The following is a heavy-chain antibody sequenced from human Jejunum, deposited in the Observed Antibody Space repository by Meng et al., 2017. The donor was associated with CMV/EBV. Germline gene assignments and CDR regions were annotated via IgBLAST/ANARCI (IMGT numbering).Heavy chain of an antibody. J-gene: IGHJ4*02. CDR3: ARNARGSGY. CDR1: GFTFNTYW. CDR2: IKQDGSEK. V-gene: IGHV3-7*01. Sequence: LRLSCAASGFTFNTYWMTWVRQAPGKGLEWVANIKQDGSEKYYVDSVKGRFTISRDNAKNSLFLQMNSLRAEDTAMYYCARNARGSGYWGKG. D-gene: IGHD3-10*01.